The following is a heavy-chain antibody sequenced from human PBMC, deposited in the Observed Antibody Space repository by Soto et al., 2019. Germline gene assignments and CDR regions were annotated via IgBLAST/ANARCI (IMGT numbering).Heavy chain of an antibody. CDR2: IIPIFGTA. CDR3: AREGYYDSSGYPLAY. J-gene: IGHJ4*02. V-gene: IGHV1-69*13. D-gene: IGHD3-22*01. CDR1: GGTFSSYA. Sequence: EASVKVSCKASGGTFSSYAISWVRQAPGQGLEWMGGIIPIFGTANYAQKFQGRVTITADESTSTAYMELSSLRSEDTAVYYCAREGYYDSSGYPLAYWGQGTLVTVSS.